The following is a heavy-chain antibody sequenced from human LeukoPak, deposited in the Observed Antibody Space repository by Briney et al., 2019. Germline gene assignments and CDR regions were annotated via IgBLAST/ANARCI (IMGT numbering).Heavy chain of an antibody. CDR3: AKEGSRGSGSWYGG. J-gene: IGHJ4*02. V-gene: IGHV3-9*01. D-gene: IGHD6-13*01. Sequence: PGGSLRLSCAASGFTFDDYAMHWVRQAPGKGLEWVSGISWNSGSIGYADSVKGRFTISRDNSKNTLYLQMNSLRAEDTAVYYCAKEGSRGSGSWYGGWGQGTLVTVSS. CDR1: GFTFDDYA. CDR2: ISWNSGSI.